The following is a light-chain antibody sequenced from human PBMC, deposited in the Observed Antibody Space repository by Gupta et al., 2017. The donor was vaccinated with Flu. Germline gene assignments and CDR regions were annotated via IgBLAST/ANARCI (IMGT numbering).Light chain of an antibody. CDR2: SND. CDR1: SSNIGSNY. J-gene: IGLJ3*02. V-gene: IGLV1-47*01. CDR3: AARDDNIDGWV. Sequence: QAVLTQPPSASGTPGQRITISCSGSSSNIGSNYLYWYQHLPGTAPILLIYSNDQRPSGIPDRFSGSKSGTSGSLAISGLRAEDEADYFCAARDDNIDGWVFGGGTKLTVL.